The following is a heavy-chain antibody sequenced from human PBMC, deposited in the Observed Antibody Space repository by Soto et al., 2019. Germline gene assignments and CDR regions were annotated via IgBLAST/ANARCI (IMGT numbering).Heavy chain of an antibody. CDR2: IIPSLGST. V-gene: IGHV1-46*01. Sequence: GASVKVSCKASGYTFTNFYIHWVRQAPGQGLEWMGRIIPSLGSTNYAQKFQDRVTITRDKSTSTAYMELSSLRSEDTAVYYCARGAGGSSWYTFDYWGQGTLVTVSS. J-gene: IGHJ4*02. CDR1: GYTFTNFY. CDR3: ARGAGGSSWYTFDY. D-gene: IGHD6-13*01.